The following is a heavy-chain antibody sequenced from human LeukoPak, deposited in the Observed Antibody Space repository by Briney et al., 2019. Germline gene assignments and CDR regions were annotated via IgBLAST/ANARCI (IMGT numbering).Heavy chain of an antibody. CDR1: GYTFTSYG. J-gene: IGHJ3*02. CDR3: ARPVYSSGWYDAFDI. V-gene: IGHV1-46*01. D-gene: IGHD6-19*01. Sequence: ASVKVSCKASGYTFTSYGISWVRQAPGQGLEWMGIINPSGGSTSYAQKFQGRVTMTRDTSTSTVYMELSSLRSEDTAVYYCARPVYSSGWYDAFDIWGQGTMVTVSS. CDR2: INPSGGST.